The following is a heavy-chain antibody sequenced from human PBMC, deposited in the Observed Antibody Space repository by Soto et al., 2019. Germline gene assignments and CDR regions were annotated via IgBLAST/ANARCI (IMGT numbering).Heavy chain of an antibody. Sequence: EVQLVESGGGLVKPGGSLRLSCAASGFTFTNAWMNWVRQAPGKGLEWVGRIKSPPDGGTTDYGAPVKGRFTISRDDSKDTLYLQMNSLKNEDTAVYYCTTGRSVLVRGISNYWGLGTLVTVSP. CDR1: GFTFTNAW. D-gene: IGHD3-10*01. V-gene: IGHV3-15*01. J-gene: IGHJ4*02. CDR2: IKSPPDGGTT. CDR3: TTGRSVLVRGISNY.